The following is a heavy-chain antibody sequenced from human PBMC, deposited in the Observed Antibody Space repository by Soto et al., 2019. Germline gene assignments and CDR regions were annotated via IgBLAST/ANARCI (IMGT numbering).Heavy chain of an antibody. J-gene: IGHJ1*01. Sequence: SQTLSLTCAISGDSVSSTSAAWSWIMQSPSRGLEWLGRTYYRSKWYSDYAVSVKSRITINPDTSKNQFSLQLNSVTPEDTAVYYYDSSGYSYFQHWGQGTLVTVSS. CDR2: TYYRSKWYS. V-gene: IGHV6-1*01. CDR3: DSSGYSYFQH. CDR1: GDSVSSTSAA. D-gene: IGHD3-22*01.